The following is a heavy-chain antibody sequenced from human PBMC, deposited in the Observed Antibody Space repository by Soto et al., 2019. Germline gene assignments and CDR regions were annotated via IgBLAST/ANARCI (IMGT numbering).Heavy chain of an antibody. CDR3: ARDPTEDLPGF. CDR2: IIPILNIA. J-gene: IGHJ4*02. Sequence: QVQLVQSGAEVRKPGSSVKVSCKASGGTFSSYAISWVRQAPGQGLEWMGRIIPILNIANYAQKFQGRVTIMADKSTTTAYMELSSLRSEDTSVYFCARDPTEDLPGFWGQGTLVTVSS. V-gene: IGHV1-69*04. CDR1: GGTFSSYA. D-gene: IGHD7-27*01.